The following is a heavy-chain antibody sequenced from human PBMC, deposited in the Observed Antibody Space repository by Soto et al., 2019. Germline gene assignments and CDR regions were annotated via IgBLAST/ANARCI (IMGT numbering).Heavy chain of an antibody. V-gene: IGHV3-74*01. CDR2: INSDGRST. CDR3: TRAIGTGLLDY. CDR1: GFTSSNHW. Sequence: GGSLRLSCAASGFTSSNHWMHWVRQAPGKGLVWVSRINSDGRSTSYADSVKGRFTISRDNAKNTLYLQMNSLRAEDTAVYYCTRAIGTGLLDYWGQGTQVTVSS. J-gene: IGHJ4*02. D-gene: IGHD6-13*01.